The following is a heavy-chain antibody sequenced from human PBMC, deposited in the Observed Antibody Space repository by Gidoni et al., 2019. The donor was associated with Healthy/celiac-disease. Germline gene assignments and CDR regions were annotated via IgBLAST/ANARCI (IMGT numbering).Heavy chain of an antibody. CDR1: GFTFSSYG. Sequence: QVQLVESGGGVVQPGRSLRLSCAASGFTFSSYGMHWVRQAPGKGLEWVAVISYDGSNKYYADSVKGRFTISRDNSKNTLYLQMNSLRAEDTAVYYCAKDVNTVTTLIHDAFDIWGQGTMVTVSS. J-gene: IGHJ3*02. CDR2: ISYDGSNK. D-gene: IGHD4-4*01. CDR3: AKDVNTVTTLIHDAFDI. V-gene: IGHV3-30*18.